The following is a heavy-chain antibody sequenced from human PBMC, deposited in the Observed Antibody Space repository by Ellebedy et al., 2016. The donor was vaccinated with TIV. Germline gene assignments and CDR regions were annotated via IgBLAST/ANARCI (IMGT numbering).Heavy chain of an antibody. CDR3: STLGSFDY. V-gene: IGHV3-15*01. Sequence: PGGSLRLSCAASGFTFSNAWMSWVRQAPGKGLEWVGRIKRKTDGGITDYTAPVKGRFTISRDDSKNTLYLQMNSLQTDDTAVYYCSTLGSFDYWGQGTLVTVSS. CDR1: GFTFSNAW. J-gene: IGHJ4*02. CDR2: IKRKTDGGIT. D-gene: IGHD1-26*01.